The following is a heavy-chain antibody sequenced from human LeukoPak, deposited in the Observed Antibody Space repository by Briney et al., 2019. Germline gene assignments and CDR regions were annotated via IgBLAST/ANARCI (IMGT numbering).Heavy chain of an antibody. V-gene: IGHV3-9*01. CDR2: ISWNSGSI. Sequence: PGGSLRLTCAASGFTFDDYAMHWVRQAPGRGLEWVSGISWNSGSIGYADSVKGRFTISRDNAKNSLYLQMNSLRAEDTALYYCAKDKGYSSSTSCYTNWFDPWGQGTLVTVSS. CDR3: AKDKGYSSSTSCYTNWFDP. D-gene: IGHD2-2*02. J-gene: IGHJ5*02. CDR1: GFTFDDYA.